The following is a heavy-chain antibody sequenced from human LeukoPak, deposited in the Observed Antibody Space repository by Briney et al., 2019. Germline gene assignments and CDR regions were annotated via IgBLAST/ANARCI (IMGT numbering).Heavy chain of an antibody. CDR2: IYYSGSA. CDR1: GGSISSYY. V-gene: IGHV4-59*12. J-gene: IGHJ4*02. CDR3: AKDSSTWGNLAGHFDS. D-gene: IGHD6-13*01. Sequence: SETLSLTCTVSGGSISSYYWSWIRQPPGKGLEWIGYIYYSGSANYNPSLKSRVTISVDTSKNQFSLKLSSVTAADTAVYYCAKDSSTWGNLAGHFDSWGQGTLVTVSS.